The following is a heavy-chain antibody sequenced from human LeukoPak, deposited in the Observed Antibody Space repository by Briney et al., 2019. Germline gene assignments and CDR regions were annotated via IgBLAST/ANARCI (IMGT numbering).Heavy chain of an antibody. V-gene: IGHV4-34*01. D-gene: IGHD1-26*01. CDR2: IYYSGNT. CDR1: GGSFSGYY. Sequence: SETLSLTCAVYGGSFSGYYWSWIRQPPGKGLEWIGSIYYSGNTYYNPSLKSRVTITVDTSKSQFSLKLNSVTAADTAMYYCARVFARYSGSFWGQGTGVTVSS. J-gene: IGHJ3*01. CDR3: ARVFARYSGSF.